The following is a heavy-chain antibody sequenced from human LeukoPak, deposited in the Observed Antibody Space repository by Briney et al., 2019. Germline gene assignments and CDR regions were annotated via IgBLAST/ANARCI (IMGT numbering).Heavy chain of an antibody. CDR2: ISDSGGST. V-gene: IGHV3-23*01. Sequence: SGGSLRLSCAASGFTFSSFPMSWVRQAPGKGLEWVSAISDSGGSTYYADSVKGRFTISRDNSKNTLYLQMNSLRAEDTAIYYCAKDHEDIVVVPAAVFAYWGQGTLVTVSS. CDR1: GFTFSSFP. J-gene: IGHJ4*02. CDR3: AKDHEDIVVVPAAVFAY. D-gene: IGHD2-2*01.